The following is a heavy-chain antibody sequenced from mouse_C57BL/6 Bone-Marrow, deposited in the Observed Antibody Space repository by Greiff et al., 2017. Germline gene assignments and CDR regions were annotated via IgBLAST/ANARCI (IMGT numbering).Heavy chain of an antibody. CDR1: GYTFTSYW. V-gene: IGHV1-72*01. J-gene: IGHJ4*01. CDR2: IDPNSGGT. Sequence: QVQLKQPGAELVKPGASVKLSCKASGYTFTSYWMHWVKQRPGRGLEWIGRIDPNSGGTKYNEKFKSKATLTVDKPSSTAYMQLSILTSEDSAVYYCAIGTYYGYDNYAMDYWGQGTSVTVSS. CDR3: AIGTYYGYDNYAMDY. D-gene: IGHD2-9*01.